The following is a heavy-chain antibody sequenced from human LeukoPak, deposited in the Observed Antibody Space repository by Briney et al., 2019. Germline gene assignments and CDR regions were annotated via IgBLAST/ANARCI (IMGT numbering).Heavy chain of an antibody. J-gene: IGHJ4*02. CDR1: GFTFSSHW. Sequence: GGPLRLSCTASGFTFSSHWMTWVRQAPGKGLEWVANTNEAGSGQNYVGFVKGRFTVSRDNAKNSLYLQMNSLRVEDTAIYYCSNKRDYWGQGTLVTVSS. V-gene: IGHV3-7*01. CDR2: TNEAGSGQ. CDR3: SNKRDY.